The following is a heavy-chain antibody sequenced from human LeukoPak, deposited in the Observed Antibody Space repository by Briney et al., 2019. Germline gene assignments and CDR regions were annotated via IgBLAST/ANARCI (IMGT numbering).Heavy chain of an antibody. CDR3: ARDYYDSMFDP. J-gene: IGHJ5*02. CDR2: MNPNSGNT. Sequence: ASVKVSCKASGYTFTSYDINWVRQATGQGLEWMGWMNPNSGNTGYAQKFQGRVTITRNTSISTAYMELRSLRSDDTAVYYCARDYYDSMFDPWGQGTLVTVSS. CDR1: GYTFTSYD. V-gene: IGHV1-8*03. D-gene: IGHD3-22*01.